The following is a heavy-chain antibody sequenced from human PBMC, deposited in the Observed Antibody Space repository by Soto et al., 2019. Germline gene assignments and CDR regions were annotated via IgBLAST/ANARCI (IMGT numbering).Heavy chain of an antibody. J-gene: IGHJ6*02. Sequence: SVKVSCKASGFTFTSSAVQWVRQARGQRLEWIGWIVVGSGNTNYAQKFQERVTITRDMSTSTAYMELSSLRSEDTAVYYCAADMNDGGYYYGMGVWGRGTTVTVAS. CDR3: AADMNDGGYYYGMGV. CDR2: IVVGSGNT. V-gene: IGHV1-58*01. D-gene: IGHD1-1*01. CDR1: GFTFTSSA.